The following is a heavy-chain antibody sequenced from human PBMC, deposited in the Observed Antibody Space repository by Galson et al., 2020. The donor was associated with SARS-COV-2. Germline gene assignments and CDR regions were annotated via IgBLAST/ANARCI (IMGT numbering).Heavy chain of an antibody. CDR1: GGSISSGGYS. CDR3: ARGNGDYYGAGSWFEP. J-gene: IGHJ5*02. CDR2: IFHSGTT. V-gene: IGHV4-30-2*01. D-gene: IGHD3-10*01. Sequence: ASETLSLTCAVSGGSISSGGYSWSWIRQPPGKGLEWIWYIFHSGTTYYNPSLKTRVTISVTRSKNQFSLKLSSVTAPDTAVYYCARGNGDYYGAGSWFEPGGQGTLVTVSS.